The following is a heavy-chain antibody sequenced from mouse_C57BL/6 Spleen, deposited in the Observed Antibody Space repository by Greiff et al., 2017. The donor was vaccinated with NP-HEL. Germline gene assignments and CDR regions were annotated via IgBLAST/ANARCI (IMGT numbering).Heavy chain of an antibody. CDR2: IDPSDSYT. J-gene: IGHJ1*03. CDR3: ARGGDGGYFDV. CDR1: GYTFTSYW. V-gene: IGHV1-69*01. D-gene: IGHD3-3*01. Sequence: QVQLQQPGAELVMPGASVKLSCKASGYTFTSYWMHWVKQRPGQGLEWIGEIDPSDSYTNYNQKFKGKSTLTVDQSSSTAYMQLSSLTSEDAAVYDCARGGDGGYFDVWGTGTTVTVSS.